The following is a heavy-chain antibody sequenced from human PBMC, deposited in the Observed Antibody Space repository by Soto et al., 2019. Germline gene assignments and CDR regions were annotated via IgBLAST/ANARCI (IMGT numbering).Heavy chain of an antibody. CDR3: ARDGIEL. J-gene: IGHJ5*02. V-gene: IGHV3-7*01. CDR1: GFNFSSYG. Sequence: GGSLRLSYAASGFNFSSYGMSWVRQAPGKGLEWVANIKQDGSEKYYVDSVKGRFTISRDNAKNSLYLQMNSLRAEDTAVYYCARDGIELWGQGTLVTVSS. D-gene: IGHD2-15*01. CDR2: IKQDGSEK.